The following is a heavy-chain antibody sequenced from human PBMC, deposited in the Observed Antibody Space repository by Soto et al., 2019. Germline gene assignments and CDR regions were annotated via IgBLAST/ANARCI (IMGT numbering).Heavy chain of an antibody. V-gene: IGHV1-69*02. CDR3: ATSFGSGYRAFDY. Sequence: QVQLVQSGAEVKKPGSSLRVSCKASGDTFNFYTINWVRQPPGLGLEWLGTIIPYLSVSNYAQKFQGRVTITADKSTSTAYMEVRSLRSEDTAMYYCATSFGSGYRAFDYWCQGAMLTVSS. CDR2: IIPYLSVS. CDR1: GDTFNFYT. D-gene: IGHD3-10*01. J-gene: IGHJ4*02.